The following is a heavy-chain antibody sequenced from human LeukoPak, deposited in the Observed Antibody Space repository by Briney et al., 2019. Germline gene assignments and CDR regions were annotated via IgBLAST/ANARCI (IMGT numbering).Heavy chain of an antibody. CDR2: IYCSGST. CDR3: ARDRFGESYFDY. CDR1: GGSISSGGYY. V-gene: IGHV4-31*03. J-gene: IGHJ4*02. D-gene: IGHD3-10*01. Sequence: SQTLPLTCTVSGGSISSGGYYWSWIRQHPGKGLEWLGYIYCSGSTYYNPSLKSRVTISVDTSKNQFSLKLSSVTAADTAVYYCARDRFGESYFDYWGQGTLVTVSS.